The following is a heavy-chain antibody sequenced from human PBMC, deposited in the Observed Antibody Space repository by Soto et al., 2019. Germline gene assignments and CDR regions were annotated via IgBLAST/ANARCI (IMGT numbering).Heavy chain of an antibody. Sequence: ASVKVSCKISGGTFSSYTITWVRQAPGQGLEWMGRFIPIFGTTIYAQMFQGRVTITADESTRTAYMELSSLRSEDTAIYYCAGGSLSGYSSSYHLDYRGQGALVTVSS. CDR2: FIPIFGTT. D-gene: IGHD3-3*01. CDR3: AGGSLSGYSSSYHLDY. V-gene: IGHV1-69*13. J-gene: IGHJ4*02. CDR1: GGTFSSYT.